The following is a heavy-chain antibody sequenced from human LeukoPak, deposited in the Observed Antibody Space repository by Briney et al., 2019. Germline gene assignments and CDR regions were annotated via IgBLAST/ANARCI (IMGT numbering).Heavy chain of an antibody. Sequence: SETLSLTCTVSGGSISSSSYYWGWIRQPPGKGLEWIGSIYYSGSTYYNPSLKSRVTISVDTSKDQFSLKLSSVTAADTAVYYCARLLLLWFGEFNNWFDPWGQGTLVTVSS. CDR3: ARLLLLWFGEFNNWFDP. CDR1: GGSISSSSYY. CDR2: IYYSGST. J-gene: IGHJ5*02. D-gene: IGHD3-10*01. V-gene: IGHV4-39*01.